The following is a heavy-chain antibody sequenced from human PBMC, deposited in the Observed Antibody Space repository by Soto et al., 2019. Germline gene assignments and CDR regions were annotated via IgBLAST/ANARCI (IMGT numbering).Heavy chain of an antibody. CDR1: GFTFSSYW. D-gene: IGHD2-2*01. CDR2: INSDGSST. CDR3: ARVGCSSTSCYANLRYYGMDV. Sequence: GGSLRLSCAASGFTFSSYWMHWVRQAPGKGLVWVSRINSDGSSTSYADSVKGRFTISRDNAKNTLYLQMNSLRAEDTAVYYCARVGCSSTSCYANLRYYGMDVWGQGTTVTVSS. J-gene: IGHJ6*02. V-gene: IGHV3-74*01.